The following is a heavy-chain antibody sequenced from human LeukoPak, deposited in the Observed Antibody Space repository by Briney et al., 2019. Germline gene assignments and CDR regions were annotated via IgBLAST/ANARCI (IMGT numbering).Heavy chain of an antibody. V-gene: IGHV3-74*01. CDR1: GFTFSNYW. D-gene: IGHD4-23*01. CDR3: ARGGALAGGHFDS. Sequence: GGSLRLSCAASGFTFSNYWMHWVRQAPGKGLVWVSHINSDGSRINYADSVKGRFTMSRDNAKNSLYLQMNNLRAEDTAVYYCARGGALAGGHFDSWGQGTLVSVSS. CDR2: INSDGSRI. J-gene: IGHJ4*02.